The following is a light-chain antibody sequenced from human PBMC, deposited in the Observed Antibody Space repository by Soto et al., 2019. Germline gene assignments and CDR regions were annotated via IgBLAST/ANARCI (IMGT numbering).Light chain of an antibody. CDR2: DAS. CDR3: QQYNSYSET. J-gene: IGKJ1*01. V-gene: IGKV1-5*01. Sequence: DIQMTQSPSSLSASVGDIVTITCRASQSISSYLNWYQQKPGKAPKLLIYDASSLESGVPSRFSGSGSGTEFTLTISSLQPDDFATYYCQQYNSYSETFGQGTKVDI. CDR1: QSISSY.